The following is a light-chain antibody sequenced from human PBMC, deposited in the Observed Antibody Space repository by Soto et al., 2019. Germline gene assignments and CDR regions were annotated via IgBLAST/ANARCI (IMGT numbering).Light chain of an antibody. V-gene: IGLV2-14*01. CDR2: DVT. J-gene: IGLJ2*01. Sequence: QSALAQPASVSGSPGQSITISCTGTSSDVGAYNYVSWYHQHHPGKAPELIIYDVTDRPPGVSTRFSGSKSGNTASLTISGLQAEDEGDYYCSSYTTIKTVIFGGGTKLTVL. CDR1: SSDVGAYNY. CDR3: SSYTTIKTVI.